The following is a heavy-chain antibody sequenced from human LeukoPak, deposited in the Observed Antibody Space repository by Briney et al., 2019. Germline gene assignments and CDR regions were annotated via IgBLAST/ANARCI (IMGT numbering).Heavy chain of an antibody. Sequence: SETLSLTCSVSGSSVSSGTYYWGWIRQPPGKGLEWIGNVHHSGITNYNSSLKSRVIISLDTSKNQFSLKLSSVTAADTALYYCARGVLYWGQGTLVTVSS. CDR1: GSSVSSGTYY. J-gene: IGHJ4*03. V-gene: IGHV4-61*01. D-gene: IGHD2-8*01. CDR2: VHHSGIT. CDR3: ARGVLY.